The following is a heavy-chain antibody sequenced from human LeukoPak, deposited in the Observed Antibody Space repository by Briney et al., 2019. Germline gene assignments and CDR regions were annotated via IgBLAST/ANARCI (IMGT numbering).Heavy chain of an antibody. CDR1: GASISGYY. CDR2: IYHSGST. CDR3: ARGPQNPNIVGATTFDY. Sequence: KASETLSLTCTVSGASISGYYWGWIRQPPGKGLEWIGSIYHSGSTYYNPSLKSRVTISVDTSKNQFSLKLSSVTAADTAVYYCARGPQNPNIVGATTFDYWGQGTLVTVSS. V-gene: IGHV4-38-2*02. D-gene: IGHD1-26*01. J-gene: IGHJ4*02.